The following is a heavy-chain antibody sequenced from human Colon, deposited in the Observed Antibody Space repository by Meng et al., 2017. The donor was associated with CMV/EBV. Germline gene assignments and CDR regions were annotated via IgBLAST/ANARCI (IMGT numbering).Heavy chain of an antibody. J-gene: IGHJ6*02. Sequence: GESLKISCAASGFNFRNYAMSWVRQAPGKGLEWISVIYAGGRNTYYADSVKGRFNISRDDSKNMLYMQMNSLRAQDTAVYYCAKGTLEWLYYGMDVWGQGTTVTVSS. CDR2: IYAGGRNT. CDR1: GFNFRNYA. D-gene: IGHD3-3*01. V-gene: IGHV3-23*03. CDR3: AKGTLEWLYYGMDV.